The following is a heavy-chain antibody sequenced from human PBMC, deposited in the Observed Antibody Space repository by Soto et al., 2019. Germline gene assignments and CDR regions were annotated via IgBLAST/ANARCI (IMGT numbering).Heavy chain of an antibody. Sequence: EVQLVESGGGLVKPGGSLRLSCAASGFTFSSYSMNWVRQAPGKGLEWVSSISSSSSYIYYADSVKGRFTISRDNAKNSLYLKMNSLRAEDTAVYYCARDYGVGVSYYYYGMDVWGQGTTVTVSS. J-gene: IGHJ6*02. D-gene: IGHD3-10*01. CDR3: ARDYGVGVSYYYYGMDV. CDR2: ISSSSSYI. V-gene: IGHV3-21*01. CDR1: GFTFSSYS.